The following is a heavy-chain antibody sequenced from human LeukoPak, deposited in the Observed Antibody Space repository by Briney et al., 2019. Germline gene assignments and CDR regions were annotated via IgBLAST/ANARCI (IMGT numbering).Heavy chain of an antibody. Sequence: PGKSLTLSCVVSGFNFDNFAMHWVRQPLGKGLEWVAVISHDGRTKYYADSMKGRITISRDKSKNTRFLQMNNLRSEDTAVYFCARPSPPGDGYNPPDHWGQGTLVTVSS. CDR3: ARPSPPGDGYNPPDH. V-gene: IGHV3-30*04. J-gene: IGHJ4*02. D-gene: IGHD5-24*01. CDR1: GFNFDNFA. CDR2: ISHDGRTK.